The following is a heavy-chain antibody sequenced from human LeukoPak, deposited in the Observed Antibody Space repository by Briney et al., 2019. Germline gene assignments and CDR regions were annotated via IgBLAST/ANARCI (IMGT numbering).Heavy chain of an antibody. V-gene: IGHV3-23*01. CDR3: ARGPRHFDWLFPVY. D-gene: IGHD3-9*01. CDR2: ISGSGGST. CDR1: GFTFSSYA. J-gene: IGHJ4*02. Sequence: GGSLRLSCAASGFTFSSYAMSWVRQAPGKGLEWVSAISGSGGSTYYADSVKGRFTISRDNSKNTLYLQMNSLRAEDTAVYYCARGPRHFDWLFPVYWGQGTLVTVSS.